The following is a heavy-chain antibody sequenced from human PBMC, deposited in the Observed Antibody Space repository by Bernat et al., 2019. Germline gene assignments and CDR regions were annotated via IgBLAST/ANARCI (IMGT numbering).Heavy chain of an antibody. Sequence: QVQLQESGPGLVKPSQTLSLTCTVSGCSISSGSYYWSWIRQPAGKGLEWIGRIYTSGSTNYNPSLKSRVTISVDTSKNQFSLKLSSVTAADTAVYYCASGVSYYYGSGSYYYYGMDVWGQGTTVTVSS. CDR3: ASGVSYYYGSGSYYYYGMDV. CDR1: GCSISSGSYY. J-gene: IGHJ6*02. CDR2: IYTSGST. D-gene: IGHD3-10*01. V-gene: IGHV4-61*02.